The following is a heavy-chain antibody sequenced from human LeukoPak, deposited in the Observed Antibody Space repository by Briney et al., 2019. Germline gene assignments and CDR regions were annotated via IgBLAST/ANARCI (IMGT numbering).Heavy chain of an antibody. Sequence: GGSLRLSCSASGFTFDDYAMHWVRQAPGKGLEWVSGISWNSGSIGYADSVKGRFTISRDNAKNSLYLQMNSLRAEDTAVYFCAGVRPGHYFDYWGQGALVTVSS. CDR1: GFTFDDYA. D-gene: IGHD3-10*01. J-gene: IGHJ4*02. CDR3: AGVRPGHYFDY. V-gene: IGHV3-9*01. CDR2: ISWNSGSI.